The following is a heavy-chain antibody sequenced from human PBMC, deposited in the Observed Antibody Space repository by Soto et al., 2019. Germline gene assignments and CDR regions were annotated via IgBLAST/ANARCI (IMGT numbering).Heavy chain of an antibody. V-gene: IGHV1-18*04. D-gene: IGHD5-18*01. Sequence: ASVKVSCKASGYTFTSYGISWVRQAPGQGLEWMGWISAYNGNTNYAQKLQGRVTMTTDTSTSTAYMELRSLRSEDTAVYYCARSDDIDTDDWFDPWGQGTLVTVSS. CDR3: ARSDDIDTDDWFDP. J-gene: IGHJ5*02. CDR1: GYTFTSYG. CDR2: ISAYNGNT.